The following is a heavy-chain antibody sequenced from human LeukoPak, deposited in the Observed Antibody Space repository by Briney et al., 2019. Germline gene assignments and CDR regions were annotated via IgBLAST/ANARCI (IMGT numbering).Heavy chain of an antibody. Sequence: PSETLSLTCAVYDGSFSGYYWSWIRQPPGKGLEWIGEINHSGSTNYNPSLMSRVTISVDTSKNQFSPRLSSVTAADTAVYYCARGPDSGSYYAWFDPWGQGTLVTVSS. J-gene: IGHJ5*02. V-gene: IGHV4-34*01. CDR2: INHSGST. CDR1: DGSFSGYY. CDR3: ARGPDSGSYYAWFDP. D-gene: IGHD1-26*01.